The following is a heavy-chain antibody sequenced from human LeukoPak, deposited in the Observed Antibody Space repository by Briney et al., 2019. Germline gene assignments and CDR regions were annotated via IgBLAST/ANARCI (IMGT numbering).Heavy chain of an antibody. V-gene: IGHV3-48*01. Sequence: PGGSLRLSCAASGFTFSSYSMNWVRQAPGKGLEWVSYIISSISTIYYADSVKGRFTISRDNAKKPLYLQMNSLRAEDTAEYYCAAGYYGSGTMDVWGKGTTVTVSS. CDR1: GFTFSSYS. CDR3: AAGYYGSGTMDV. CDR2: IISSISTI. D-gene: IGHD3-10*01. J-gene: IGHJ6*04.